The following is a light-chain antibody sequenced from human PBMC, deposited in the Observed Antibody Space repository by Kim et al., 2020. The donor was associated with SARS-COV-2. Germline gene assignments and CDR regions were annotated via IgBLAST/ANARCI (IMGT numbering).Light chain of an antibody. V-gene: IGKV3-20*01. CDR1: QSVSSGN. CDR3: QQYAGSPYT. J-gene: IGKJ2*01. Sequence: LSRGDNATLACRARQSVSSGNLAWYQQRPGQAPRLLMYGASSRAAGVPDRFSGGGSGTDFTLTITRLEPEDFAVYYCQQYAGSPYTFGQGTKLEI. CDR2: GAS.